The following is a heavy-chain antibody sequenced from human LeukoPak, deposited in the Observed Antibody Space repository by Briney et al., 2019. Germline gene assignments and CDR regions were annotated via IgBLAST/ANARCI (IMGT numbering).Heavy chain of an antibody. J-gene: IGHJ5*02. CDR3: ARDSGTTGEVKFDP. CDR2: IYHSGST. Sequence: SETLSLTCAVSGGSISSSNWWSWVRQPPGKGLEWIGEIYHSGSTNYNPSLKSQVTMSIDTSNNQFSLRLRFVTAADTAVYYCARDSGTTGEVKFDPWGQGTLVTVSS. D-gene: IGHD3-10*01. CDR1: GGSISSSNW. V-gene: IGHV4-4*02.